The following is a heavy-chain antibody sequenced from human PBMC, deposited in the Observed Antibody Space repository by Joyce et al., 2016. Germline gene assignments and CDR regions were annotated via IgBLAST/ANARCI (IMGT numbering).Heavy chain of an antibody. CDR2: INYSGNT. J-gene: IGHJ4*02. V-gene: IGHV4-31*11. D-gene: IGHD1-26*01. Sequence: QVQLQESGPGLVQPSQTLSLTCGVSGGSISDGGYYWSWIRQRPGRGLEWIGYINYSGNTYYNPSLKSRLTISMDMSKNQFSLRLTSVTAADTAVYYCARVPLSSAFDYWGQGILVTVSS. CDR1: GGSISDGGYY. CDR3: ARVPLSSAFDY.